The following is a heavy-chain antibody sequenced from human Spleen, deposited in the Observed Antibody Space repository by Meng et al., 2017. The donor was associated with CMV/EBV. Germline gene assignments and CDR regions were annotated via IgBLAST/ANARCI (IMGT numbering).Heavy chain of an antibody. V-gene: IGHV1-24*01. CDR1: EYILTDLP. D-gene: IGHD7-27*01. CDR2: FDLRDGET. CDR3: ARDNNWGPDY. J-gene: IGHJ4*02. Sequence: ASVKVSCKVSEYILTDLPIHWVRQAPGKGLEWLGGFDLRDGETVYAQKFQGRVTMTEDTSIDTAYLELSSLTSEDTAVYYCARDNNWGPDYWGQGTLVTVSS.